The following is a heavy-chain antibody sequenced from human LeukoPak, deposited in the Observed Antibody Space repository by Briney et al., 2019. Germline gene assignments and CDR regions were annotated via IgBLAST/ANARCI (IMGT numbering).Heavy chain of an antibody. CDR2: IHASGTA. CDR3: ARDGADVYGRAFDY. D-gene: IGHD3-10*01. V-gene: IGHV4-4*07. Sequence: PSETLSLTCNVSGGSISSYFWTWIRQPAGKGLEWIGRIHASGTANYNSFPKSRVSMSVDTSKNQCSLKLTSVTAADTAVYFCARDGADVYGRAFDYWGQGTLVSVSS. CDR1: GGSISSYF. J-gene: IGHJ4*02.